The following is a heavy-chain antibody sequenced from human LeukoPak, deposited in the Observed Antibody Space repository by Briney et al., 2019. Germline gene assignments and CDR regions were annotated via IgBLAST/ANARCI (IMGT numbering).Heavy chain of an antibody. D-gene: IGHD7-27*01. CDR2: IYTSGST. CDR3: ASLIHWAGDSEYFDY. J-gene: IGHJ4*02. V-gene: IGHV4-61*02. CDR1: GGSISSGGYS. Sequence: PSETLSLTCAVSGGSISSGGYSWSWIRQPAGKGLEWIGRIYTSGSTNYNPSLKSRVTMSVDTSKNQFSLKLSSVTAADTAVYYCASLIHWAGDSEYFDYWGQGTLVTVSS.